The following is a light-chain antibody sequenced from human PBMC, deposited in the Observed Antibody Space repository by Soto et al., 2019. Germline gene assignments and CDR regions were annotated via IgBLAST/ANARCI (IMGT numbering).Light chain of an antibody. CDR3: VQALQTPRS. Sequence: DIVMTQSPLSLSVTPGEPASISCRSSQSLLHSSGYKYLDWYLQKPGQSPQLLISLGSHRASGVPDRCSGGGSGTDFTLKISRVEAEDVWVYYCVQALQTPRSFGQGTKLEIK. V-gene: IGKV2-28*01. CDR2: LGS. CDR1: QSLLHSSGYKY. J-gene: IGKJ2*01.